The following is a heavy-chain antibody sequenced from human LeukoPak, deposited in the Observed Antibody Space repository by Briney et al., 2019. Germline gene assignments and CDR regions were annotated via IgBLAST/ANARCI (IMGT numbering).Heavy chain of an antibody. CDR1: GYAISSGFY. CDR2: IHHSGGT. J-gene: IGHJ4*02. CDR3: ARTMGIDVDY. D-gene: IGHD2-2*03. V-gene: IGHV4-38-2*02. Sequence: SETLSLTCTVSGYAISSGFYWGWIRQPPGKGLEWIGAIHHSGGTYYNPSLKSRVTISIDTSKNHFSLKLSSVTAADTAVYYCARTMGIDVDYWGQGTLVTVSS.